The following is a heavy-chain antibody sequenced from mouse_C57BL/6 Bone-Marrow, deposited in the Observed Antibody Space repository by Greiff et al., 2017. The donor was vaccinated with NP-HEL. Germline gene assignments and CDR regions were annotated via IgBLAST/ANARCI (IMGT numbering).Heavy chain of an antibody. CDR1: GFNIKNTY. Sequence: EVKLVESVAELVRPGASVKLSCTASGFNIKNTYMHWVKQRPEQGLEWIGRIDPANGNTKYAPKFQGKATITADTSSNTAYLQLSSLTSEDTAIYYCARRQLRVYYFDYWGQGTTLTVSS. CDR3: ARRQLRVYYFDY. D-gene: IGHD3-2*02. CDR2: IDPANGNT. V-gene: IGHV14-3*01. J-gene: IGHJ2*01.